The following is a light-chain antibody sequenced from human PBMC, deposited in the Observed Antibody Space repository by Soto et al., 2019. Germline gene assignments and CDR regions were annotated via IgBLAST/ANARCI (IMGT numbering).Light chain of an antibody. J-gene: IGKJ1*01. CDR3: HQRKSWPRT. CDR1: QTVNSR. V-gene: IGKV3-11*01. CDR2: HTS. Sequence: EIVLTQSPATLSSSPLEIATGSGMASQTVNSRLAWYQHKPGQAPRLLIYHTSNRATGIPARFSGSGSGTDFTLTISSLEPEDFAVYYCHQRKSWPRTFGQGTKVDIK.